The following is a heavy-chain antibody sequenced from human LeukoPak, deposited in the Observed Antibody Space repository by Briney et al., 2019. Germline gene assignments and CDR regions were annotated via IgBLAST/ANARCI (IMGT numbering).Heavy chain of an antibody. CDR1: SGSISSYY. J-gene: IGHJ4*02. Sequence: SETLSLTCTVSSGSISSYYWSWIRQPPGKGLEWMGYNYYSGSTNYNPSLKSRVTISLDTSTNQFSLKLGSVTAADTAVYFCARGRDGYNFDYWGQGTLVTVSS. CDR3: ARGRDGYNFDY. D-gene: IGHD5-24*01. CDR2: NYYSGST. V-gene: IGHV4-59*01.